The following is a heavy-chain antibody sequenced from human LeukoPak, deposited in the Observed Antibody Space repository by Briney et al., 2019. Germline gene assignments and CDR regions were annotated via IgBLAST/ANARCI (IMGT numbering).Heavy chain of an antibody. CDR1: GFIFSTYS. Sequence: PGGSLRLSCAVSGFIFSTYSMNWVRQAPGKGLEWVSYISSSSSARHYADSVKGRFTISRDNAKNLLYLQMSSLRAEDTAVYYCAVNYYDSSGPPLTSFDYWGQGTLVTVSS. J-gene: IGHJ4*02. CDR2: ISSSSSAR. V-gene: IGHV3-48*01. CDR3: AVNYYDSSGPPLTSFDY. D-gene: IGHD3-22*01.